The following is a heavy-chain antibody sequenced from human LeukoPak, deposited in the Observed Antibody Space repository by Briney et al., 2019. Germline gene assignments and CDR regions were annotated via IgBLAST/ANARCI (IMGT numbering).Heavy chain of an antibody. D-gene: IGHD3-22*01. V-gene: IGHV1-18*01. J-gene: IGHJ3*02. CDR3: ARDYYDSSGYKFDVFDI. CDR1: GYTFTSYG. CDR2: ISAYNGNT. Sequence: ASVKVSCKASGYTFTSYGISWVRQAPRQGLEWMGWISAYNGNTNYAQKLQGRVTMTTDTSTSTAYMELRSLRSDDTAVYYCARDYYDSSGYKFDVFDIWGQGTMVTVSS.